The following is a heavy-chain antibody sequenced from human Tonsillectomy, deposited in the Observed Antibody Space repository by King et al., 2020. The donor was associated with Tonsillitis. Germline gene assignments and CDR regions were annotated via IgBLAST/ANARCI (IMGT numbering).Heavy chain of an antibody. V-gene: IGHV3-15*01. Sequence: VQLVESGGGLVKPGGSLRLSCAASGFTFSNAWMSWVRQAPGKGLEWVGRIKSKTDGGTTDYAAPVKGRFTISRDDSKNTLYLQMNSLKTEDTAVYYCTTVVPAATYYDFWCGSPAPSYWYFDLWGRGTLVTVSS. D-gene: IGHD3-3*01. CDR2: IKSKTDGGTT. CDR1: GFTFSNAW. J-gene: IGHJ2*01. CDR3: TTVVPAATYYDFWCGSPAPSYWYFDL.